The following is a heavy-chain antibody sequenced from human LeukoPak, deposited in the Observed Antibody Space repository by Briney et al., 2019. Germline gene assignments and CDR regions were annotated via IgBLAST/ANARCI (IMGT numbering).Heavy chain of an antibody. J-gene: IGHJ4*02. V-gene: IGHV4-4*02. Sequence: PSETLSLTCAVSGGSISNSDWWSWVRQAPGKGLEWIWEIYHTGSTNYNPTLKSRVTISVDKSKNQFSLKVTSVTAADTAVYYCARRIQLWPYYFDYWGQGTLVTVSS. CDR1: GGSISNSDW. CDR3: ARRIQLWPYYFDY. D-gene: IGHD5-18*01. CDR2: IYHTGST.